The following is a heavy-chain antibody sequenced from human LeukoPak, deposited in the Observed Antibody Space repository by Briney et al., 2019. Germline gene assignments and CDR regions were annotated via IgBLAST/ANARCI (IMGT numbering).Heavy chain of an antibody. CDR3: ARQILTGTARDYPDY. V-gene: IGHV4-39*01. J-gene: IGHJ4*02. D-gene: IGHD1-20*01. CDR1: GGSVSSNNYY. Sequence: PSETLSLTCTVSGGSVSSNNYYWGWLRQPPGKGLEWIGSISYSGSTYYNPSLKSRVTISVDTSKNQFSLKLTSVTAADTAVYYCARQILTGTARDYPDYWGQGTLVTVSS. CDR2: ISYSGST.